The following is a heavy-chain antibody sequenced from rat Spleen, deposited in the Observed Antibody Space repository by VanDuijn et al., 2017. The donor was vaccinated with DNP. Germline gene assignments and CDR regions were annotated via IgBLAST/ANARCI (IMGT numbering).Heavy chain of an antibody. J-gene: IGHJ2*01. CDR3: ARHPITTRGFDY. V-gene: IGHV5-17*01. D-gene: IGHD1-10*01. CDR1: GFTFSDYA. Sequence: EVQLVESGGGLVQPGRSLKLSCSASGFTFSDYAMAWVRQAPKKGLEWVATISSDGSSTYYRDSVKGRFTISRDNAKSSLYLQMNSLKSEDTATYYCARHPITTRGFDYWGQGVMVTVSS. CDR2: ISSDGSST.